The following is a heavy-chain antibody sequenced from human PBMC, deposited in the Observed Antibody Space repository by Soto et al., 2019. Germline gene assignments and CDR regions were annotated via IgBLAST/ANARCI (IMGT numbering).Heavy chain of an antibody. CDR3: AKDYCSGSTCQGYDP. J-gene: IGHJ5*02. D-gene: IGHD2-2*01. V-gene: IGHV3-21*01. CDR2: INRDSTYV. Sequence: PGGSLRLSCTGSGFTFMSYSMNWVRQAPGKGLEWVSTINRDSTYVAYADSVKGRSTVSRDNAKSSLFLQMNSLKADDTAVYYCAKDYCSGSTCQGYDPWGQGTLVTVSS. CDR1: GFTFMSYS.